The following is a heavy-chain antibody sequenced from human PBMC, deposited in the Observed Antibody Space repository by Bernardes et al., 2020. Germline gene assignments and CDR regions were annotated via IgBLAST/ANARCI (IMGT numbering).Heavy chain of an antibody. V-gene: IGHV1-2*04. Sequence: ASVKVSCKASGYTFTGYYMHWVRQAPGQGLEWMGWINPNSGGTNYAQKFQGWVTMTRDTSISTAYMELSRLRSDDTAVYYCARGPLTYYDILTGPRNWFDPWGQGTTVTVSS. D-gene: IGHD3-9*01. CDR1: GYTFTGYY. CDR3: ARGPLTYYDILTGPRNWFDP. CDR2: INPNSGGT. J-gene: IGHJ5*01.